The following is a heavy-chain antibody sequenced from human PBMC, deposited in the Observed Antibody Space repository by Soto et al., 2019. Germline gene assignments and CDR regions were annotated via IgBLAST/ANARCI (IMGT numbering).Heavy chain of an antibody. Sequence: QVQVVQSGDEVKETGASVRVSCKTSGYSFTAYGISWVRQAPGQGLEWMGWISCYNGKTKYAQKVQGRVTMTTYTSTSTAYMEVRSLRSDATAIYYCARDAPPPELRFLEWHNYDYNGMDVWGQGTTVTVSS. D-gene: IGHD3-3*01. CDR1: GYSFTAYG. CDR2: ISCYNGKT. V-gene: IGHV1-18*01. J-gene: IGHJ6*02. CDR3: ARDAPPPELRFLEWHNYDYNGMDV.